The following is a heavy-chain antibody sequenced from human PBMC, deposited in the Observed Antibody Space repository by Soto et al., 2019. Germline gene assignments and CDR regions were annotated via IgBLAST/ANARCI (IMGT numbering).Heavy chain of an antibody. CDR1: GYTFTSYY. V-gene: IGHV1-46*01. D-gene: IGHD1-20*01. J-gene: IGHJ1*01. Sequence: QVQLVQSGAEVKKPGASVKVSCRASGYTFTSYYIHWVRQAPGQGLEWMGIINPSGGSTTYAQKFKGRVTMIRDTSTSTVYMELSSLRSEDTAVYYCAREGLTGRYFQYWGQGTLFTVSS. CDR3: AREGLTGRYFQY. CDR2: INPSGGST.